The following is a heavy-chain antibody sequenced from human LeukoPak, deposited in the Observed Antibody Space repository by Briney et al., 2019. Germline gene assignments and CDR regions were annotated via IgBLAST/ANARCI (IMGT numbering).Heavy chain of an antibody. V-gene: IGHV3-23*01. D-gene: IGHD3-10*01. Sequence: GGSLRLSCAASGFTFSSYAMSWVRQAPGKGLERVSTITDSGGTTYYADSVKGRFTISRDNSKNTLYLQMNSLRDEDTAVYYCAKVPYSDYGAGRPPFMDVWGHGTTVAISS. CDR2: ITDSGGTT. CDR3: AKVPYSDYGAGRPPFMDV. J-gene: IGHJ6*02. CDR1: GFTFSSYA.